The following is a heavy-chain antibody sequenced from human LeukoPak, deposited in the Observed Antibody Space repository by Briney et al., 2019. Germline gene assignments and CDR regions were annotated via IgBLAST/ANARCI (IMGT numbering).Heavy chain of an antibody. CDR2: INPSGSIT. CDR3: VRDNSRFEGGSTFWWFDP. J-gene: IGHJ5*02. V-gene: IGHV1-46*04. Sequence: GASVKISCKASGFSFSNYWIHWVRQAPGQGLEWMGIINPSGSITSYTHNLQGRLTVTRDTSTRTVYMELSSLRSEDTAIYHCVRDNSRFEGGSTFWWFDPWGPGTLVTVSS. D-gene: IGHD3-16*01. CDR1: GFSFSNYW.